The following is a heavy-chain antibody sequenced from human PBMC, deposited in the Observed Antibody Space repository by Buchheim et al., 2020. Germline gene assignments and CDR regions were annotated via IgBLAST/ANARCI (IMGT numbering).Heavy chain of an antibody. CDR1: GFTFSSYA. Sequence: EVQLLESGGGLVQPGGSLRLSCAASGFTFSSYAMSWVRQAPGKGLEWVSAISGSGGSTYYADSVTGRFTISRDNSKNTLHLQMNRLRAEDTAVYYCATLENWNYVYYYYGMDVWGQGTT. D-gene: IGHD1-7*01. J-gene: IGHJ6*02. CDR2: ISGSGGST. CDR3: ATLENWNYVYYYYGMDV. V-gene: IGHV3-23*01.